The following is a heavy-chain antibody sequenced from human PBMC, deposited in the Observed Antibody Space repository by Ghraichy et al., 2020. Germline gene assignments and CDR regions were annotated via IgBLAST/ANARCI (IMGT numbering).Heavy chain of an antibody. J-gene: IGHJ4*02. CDR2: IYSGGST. D-gene: IGHD3-22*01. V-gene: IGHV3-53*01. CDR1: GFTVSSNY. CDR3: ARGSQSGYYYVPDY. Sequence: GGSLRLSCAASGFTVSSNYMSWVRQAPGKGLEWVSVIYSGGSTYYADSVKGRFTISRDNSKNTLYLQMNSLRAEDTAVYYCARGSQSGYYYVPDYWGQGTLVTVSS.